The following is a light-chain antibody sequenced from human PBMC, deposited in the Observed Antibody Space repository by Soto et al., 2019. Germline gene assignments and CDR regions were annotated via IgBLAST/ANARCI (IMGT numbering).Light chain of an antibody. Sequence: DVQMTQSPSSLSASVGERVTITCQASHDIGTYLNWYQHKPGKAPKLLIFDTSHLAKGVPARFSGGGSDTYFTFTITNLQPEDFAVYYFQQFDSVPLTFGGGTHVEI. J-gene: IGKJ4*01. V-gene: IGKV1-33*01. CDR3: QQFDSVPLT. CDR2: DTS. CDR1: HDIGTY.